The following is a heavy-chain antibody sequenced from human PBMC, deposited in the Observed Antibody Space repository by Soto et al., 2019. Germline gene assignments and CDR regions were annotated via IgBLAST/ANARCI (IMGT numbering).Heavy chain of an antibody. CDR3: ASVYYGSGSFYMDV. D-gene: IGHD3-10*01. CDR1: GYTFTSYD. CDR2: MNPNSGNT. J-gene: IGHJ6*02. Sequence: ASVKVSCKASGYTFTSYDINWVLQATGQGLEWMGWMNPNSGNTGYAQKFQGRVTITRNTSISTAYMELSSLRSEDTAVYYCASVYYGSGSFYMDVWGQGTTVTVSS. V-gene: IGHV1-8*01.